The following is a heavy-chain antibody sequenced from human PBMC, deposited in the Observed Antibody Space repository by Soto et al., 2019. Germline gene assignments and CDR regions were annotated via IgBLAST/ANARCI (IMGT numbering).Heavy chain of an antibody. Sequence: SLRLSCAASGFTFSSYGMHWVRQAPGKGLEWVAVISYDGSNKYYADSVKGRFTISRDNSKNTLYLQMNSLRAEDTAVYYCAKDLFRYCSSTSCYLLSDWGQGTLLTVSS. J-gene: IGHJ4*02. CDR1: GFTFSSYG. D-gene: IGHD2-2*01. V-gene: IGHV3-30*18. CDR3: AKDLFRYCSSTSCYLLSD. CDR2: ISYDGSNK.